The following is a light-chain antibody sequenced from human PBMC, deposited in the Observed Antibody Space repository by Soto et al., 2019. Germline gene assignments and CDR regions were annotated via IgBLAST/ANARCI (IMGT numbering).Light chain of an antibody. J-gene: IGKJ1*01. CDR2: AAS. Sequence: VMTQSPVTLSVYPGDTATLSCRASQRVSSHLAWYQQKPGQAPRLLIYAASTRATGIPVRFSGSGSGTDFTLTISRMEPEDFAVYCCQQYGSSPRTFGQGTKVDIK. CDR3: QQYGSSPRT. V-gene: IGKV3-20*01. CDR1: QRVSSH.